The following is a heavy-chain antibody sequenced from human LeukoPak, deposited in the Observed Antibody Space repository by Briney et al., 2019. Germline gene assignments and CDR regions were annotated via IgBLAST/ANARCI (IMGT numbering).Heavy chain of an antibody. CDR3: ARYTYSSGWFDY. J-gene: IGHJ5*01. D-gene: IGHD6-19*01. Sequence: GESLKIPCKGSGYSFTSYWISWVRQMPGKGLEWMGRIDPSDSYTNYSPSFQGHVTISADKSISTAYLQWSSLKASDTAMYYCARYTYSSGWFDYWGQGTLVTVSS. CDR1: GYSFTSYW. V-gene: IGHV5-10-1*01. CDR2: IDPSDSYT.